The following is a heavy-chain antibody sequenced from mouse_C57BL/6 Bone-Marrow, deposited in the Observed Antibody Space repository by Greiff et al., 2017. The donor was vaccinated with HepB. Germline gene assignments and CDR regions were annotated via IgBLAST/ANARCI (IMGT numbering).Heavy chain of an antibody. Sequence: DSGPGLVKPSQSLSLTCSVTGYSITSGYYWNWIRQFPGNKLEWMGYISYDGSNNYNPSLKNRISITRDTSKNQFFLKLNSVTTEDTATYYCALYGNWYFDVWGTGTTVTVSS. CDR3: ALYGNWYFDV. CDR2: ISYDGSN. V-gene: IGHV3-6*01. J-gene: IGHJ1*03. D-gene: IGHD1-1*02. CDR1: GYSITSGYY.